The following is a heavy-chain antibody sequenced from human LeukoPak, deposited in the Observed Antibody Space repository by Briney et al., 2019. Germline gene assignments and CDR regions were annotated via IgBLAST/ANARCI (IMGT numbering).Heavy chain of an antibody. D-gene: IGHD3-22*01. Sequence: SETLSLTCAVYGGSFSGYYWSWIRQPPGKGLEWIGEINHSGSTNYNPSLKSRVTISVDTSKNQFSLKLSPVTAADTAVYYCARGRFFSYYDSSGYKRDAFDIWGQGTMVTVSS. CDR3: ARGRFFSYYDSSGYKRDAFDI. V-gene: IGHV4-34*01. J-gene: IGHJ3*02. CDR1: GGSFSGYY. CDR2: INHSGST.